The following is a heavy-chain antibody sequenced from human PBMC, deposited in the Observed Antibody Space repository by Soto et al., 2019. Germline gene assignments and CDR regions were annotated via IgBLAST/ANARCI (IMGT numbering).Heavy chain of an antibody. D-gene: IGHD2-15*01. CDR2: IIPIFGTA. Sequence: SVKVSCKASGGTFSSYAISWVRQAPGQGLEWMGEIIPIFGTANYAQKFQGRVTITADESTSTAYMELSSLRSEDTAVYYCASNSYCSGGSCYDRYFDYWGQGTLVTVSS. J-gene: IGHJ4*02. V-gene: IGHV1-69*13. CDR1: GGTFSSYA. CDR3: ASNSYCSGGSCYDRYFDY.